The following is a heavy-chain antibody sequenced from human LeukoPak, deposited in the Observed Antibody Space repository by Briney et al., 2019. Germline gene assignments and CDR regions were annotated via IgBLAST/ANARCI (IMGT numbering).Heavy chain of an antibody. CDR2: IIPIFGTA. Sequence: VASVKVSCKASGGTFSSYAISWVRQAPGQGLEWMGGIIPIFGTANYAQKFQGRVTITADESTSTAYMELSSLRSEDTAVYYCASHYDFWSGYSPNWFDPWGQGTLVTVSS. D-gene: IGHD3-3*01. V-gene: IGHV1-69*13. CDR1: GGTFSSYA. J-gene: IGHJ5*02. CDR3: ASHYDFWSGYSPNWFDP.